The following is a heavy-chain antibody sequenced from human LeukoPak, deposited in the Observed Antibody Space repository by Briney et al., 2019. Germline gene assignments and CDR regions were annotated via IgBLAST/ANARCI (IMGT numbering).Heavy chain of an antibody. J-gene: IGHJ4*02. D-gene: IGHD5-12*01. CDR2: IDHTGSS. V-gene: IGHV4-34*01. CDR1: SRSFTGYY. CDR3: ARRLGGSTNFEY. Sequence: PETLSRTCAVYSRSFTGYYWNWIRQSPGKGLEWIGEIDHTGSSSSNPSFKSRVTLSVDTSKNQFSLNLRSVTAADTALYYCARRLGGSTNFEYWGQGTLVTVSS.